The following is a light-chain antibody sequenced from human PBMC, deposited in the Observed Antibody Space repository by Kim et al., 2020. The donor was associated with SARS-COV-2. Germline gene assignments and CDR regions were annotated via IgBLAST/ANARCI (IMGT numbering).Light chain of an antibody. CDR3: QQYGSSPRT. V-gene: IGKV3-20*01. Sequence: TPGERATLSWRASQSVRSNCLAWYQQKPGQAPRLLIYTASNSASGIPDRFSGSGSGTDFTLTISILEPEEFAVYFCQQYGSSPRTFGQGTKVDIK. CDR2: TAS. J-gene: IGKJ1*01. CDR1: QSVRSNC.